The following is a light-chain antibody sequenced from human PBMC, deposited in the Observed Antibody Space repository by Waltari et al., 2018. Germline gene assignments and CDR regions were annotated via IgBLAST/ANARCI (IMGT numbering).Light chain of an antibody. CDR2: DVN. V-gene: IGLV2-11*01. J-gene: IGLJ2*01. Sequence: QSALTQPRSVSGSPGQSVSIPCPGTSRDVGGYNYVSWYRQHPGKAPTRIIFDVNRRPSGVPDRFSGSKSGNTASLTISELQSEDEADYYCCSDAGTSSLTFGGGTQLTVL. CDR1: SRDVGGYNY. CDR3: CSDAGTSSLT.